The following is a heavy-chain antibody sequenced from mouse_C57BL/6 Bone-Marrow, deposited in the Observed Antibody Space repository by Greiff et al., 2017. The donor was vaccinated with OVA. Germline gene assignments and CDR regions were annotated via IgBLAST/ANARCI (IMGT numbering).Heavy chain of an antibody. CDR3: TRDY. CDR1: GLNIKDVY. CDR2: LYPSHCVS. V-gene: IGHV14-4*01. Sequence: VQLQQSGAEPVRPGASVKLSCTASGLNIKDVYMHRVKQRPEQGLECICLLYPSHCVSAFASKFQGKATITADTTSNTAYLQLSSLASEDAAVYYCTRDYWGQGTTLTVSS. J-gene: IGHJ2*01.